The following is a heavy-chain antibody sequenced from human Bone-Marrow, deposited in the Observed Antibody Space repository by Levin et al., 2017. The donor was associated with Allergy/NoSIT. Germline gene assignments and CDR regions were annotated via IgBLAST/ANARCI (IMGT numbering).Heavy chain of an antibody. CDR1: GASINSTNYY. CDR2: IYYNSYT. V-gene: IGHV4-39*07. J-gene: IGHJ5*02. Sequence: PSETLSLTCTVSGASINSTNYYWGWIRQPPGKGLEWIGTIYYNSYTYYNPSLKSRVTISKDTSKNQFSLKLSSVTSADTAVYYCARLADNWNVNWFDPWGQGTLVTVSS. CDR3: ARLADNWNVNWFDP. D-gene: IGHD1-20*01.